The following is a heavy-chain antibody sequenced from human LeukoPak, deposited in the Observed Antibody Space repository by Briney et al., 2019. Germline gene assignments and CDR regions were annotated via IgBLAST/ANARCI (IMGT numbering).Heavy chain of an antibody. CDR3: ARDSSVCAFDV. D-gene: IGHD6-6*01. CDR2: INTGSTTI. J-gene: IGHJ3*01. CDR1: GFTFSPYT. Sequence: PGGSLRLSCAASGFTFSPYTMHGFRQPPGKGLEWLSYINTGSTTIYYADSVKGRFTISRDNAKNSLYLQLNSLRAEDTAVYYCARDSSVCAFDVWGQGTMVTVSS. V-gene: IGHV3-48*01.